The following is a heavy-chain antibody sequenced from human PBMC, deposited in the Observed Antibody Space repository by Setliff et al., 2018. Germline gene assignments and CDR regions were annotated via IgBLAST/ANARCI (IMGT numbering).Heavy chain of an antibody. CDR3: AGVTGFSYMDV. J-gene: IGHJ6*03. V-gene: IGHV4-61*02. D-gene: IGHD3-3*01. CDR2: IYTDGST. CDR1: GDSISRAKYY. Sequence: NPSETLSLTCTVSGDSISRAKYYWSWIRQSAGKGLECIGRIYTDGSTKYNPSLNSRVTLLIDTAKNQISLRLSSVTAADTAAYFCAGVTGFSYMDVWGKGTTVTVSS.